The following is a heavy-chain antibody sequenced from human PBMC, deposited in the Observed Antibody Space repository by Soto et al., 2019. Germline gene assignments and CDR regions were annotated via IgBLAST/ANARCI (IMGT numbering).Heavy chain of an antibody. CDR2: FDPEDGET. Sequence: QVQLVQPGAEVKKPGASVKVSCKVSGYSLTELSMHWVRQAPGKGLEWMGGFDPEDGETIYAQKFQCRVTLTEDTSTDTAYMELSSLRSGDTAVYYCATYVGGYADYWGQGTLVTVSS. D-gene: IGHD3-10*01. V-gene: IGHV1-24*01. J-gene: IGHJ4*02. CDR1: GYSLTELS. CDR3: ATYVGGYADY.